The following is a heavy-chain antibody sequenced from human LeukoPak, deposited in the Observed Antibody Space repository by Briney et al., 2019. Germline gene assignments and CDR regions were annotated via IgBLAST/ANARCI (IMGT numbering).Heavy chain of an antibody. D-gene: IGHD3-22*01. Sequence: ASVKISCKASGYTFTSHHIHWVRQAPGQGHEWMGIINPSGGSTNYGQKFQGRVTMTTDTSTSTAYMELRSLRSDDTAVYYCARTGRYYYDSSGYRFDYWGQGTLVTVSS. CDR2: INPSGGST. CDR1: GYTFTSHH. J-gene: IGHJ4*02. CDR3: ARTGRYYYDSSGYRFDY. V-gene: IGHV1-46*01.